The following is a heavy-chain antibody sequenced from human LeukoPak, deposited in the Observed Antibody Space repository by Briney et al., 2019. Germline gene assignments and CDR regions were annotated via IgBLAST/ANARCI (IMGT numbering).Heavy chain of an antibody. CDR1: GGSISSSSYY. CDR2: MAHSGTT. CDR3: ARSGYSFLVDS. J-gene: IGHJ4*02. V-gene: IGHV4-39*01. D-gene: IGHD5-18*01. Sequence: SETLSLTCTVSGGSISSSSYYWGWIRQPPGKGPEWIASMAHSGTTYYNPSLRSRVTISVDTSKNQFSLKLSSVTAADTAVYFCARSGYSFLVDSWGQGTLVTVSA.